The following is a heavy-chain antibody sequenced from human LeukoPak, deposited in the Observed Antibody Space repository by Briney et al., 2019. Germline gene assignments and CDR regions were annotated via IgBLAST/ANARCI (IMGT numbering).Heavy chain of an antibody. D-gene: IGHD5-18*01. Sequence: GGSLRLSCAASGFTFSSFEMNWVRQGPGKGLEWVSYISSNGYTIYYADSVKGRFTISRDNAKNSLYLQMNSLRAEDTAVYYCARGVHSYGDFDYWGQGTLVTVSS. CDR1: GFTFSSFE. J-gene: IGHJ4*02. CDR2: ISSNGYTI. CDR3: ARGVHSYGDFDY. V-gene: IGHV3-48*03.